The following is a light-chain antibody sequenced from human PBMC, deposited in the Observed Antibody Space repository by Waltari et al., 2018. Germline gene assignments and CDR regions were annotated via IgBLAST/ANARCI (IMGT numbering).Light chain of an antibody. Sequence: AIQMTQSPSSLSASVGDRVNITCRASQGIRNDLGWYQQKPGKAPTLLIYAASSLQSGVTSRFGGSGSDKVFTLTISSVQPEDFATYFWLQDYNYPRTFGQGTKVEIK. CDR3: LQDYNYPRT. V-gene: IGKV1-6*01. CDR2: AAS. J-gene: IGKJ1*01. CDR1: QGIRND.